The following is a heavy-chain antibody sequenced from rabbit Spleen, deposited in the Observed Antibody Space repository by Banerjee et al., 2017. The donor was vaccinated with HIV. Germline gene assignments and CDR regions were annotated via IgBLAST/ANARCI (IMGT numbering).Heavy chain of an antibody. V-gene: IGHV1S45*01. D-gene: IGHD1-1*01. J-gene: IGHJ4*01. CDR1: GFSFSNNYY. CDR3: ARDNGSGDYIDVYFDL. CDR2: INSDSGSA. Sequence: QEQLVESGGGLVQPEGSLTLTCTASGFSFSNNYYMSWVRQAPGKGLEWIGRINSDSGSALYATWAKGRFTISKGSSTTVTLQMTSLTAADTATYFCARDNGSGDYIDVYFDLWGPGTLVTVS.